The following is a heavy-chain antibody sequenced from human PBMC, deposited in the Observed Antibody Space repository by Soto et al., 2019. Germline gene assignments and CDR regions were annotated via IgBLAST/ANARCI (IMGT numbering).Heavy chain of an antibody. CDR2: INPIFGTA. CDR3: AREAAAGRNWFDP. J-gene: IGHJ5*02. D-gene: IGHD6-13*01. CDR1: GDTFSSNA. Sequence: QVQLVQSGAEVKKPGSSVKVSCKASGDTFSSNAINWVRQAPGQGLEWVGGINPIFGTAKYAQKLQGRVTITADKSTSTAYMELSSLRSEDTAVYYCAREAAAGRNWFDPWGQGTLVTVSS. V-gene: IGHV1-69*06.